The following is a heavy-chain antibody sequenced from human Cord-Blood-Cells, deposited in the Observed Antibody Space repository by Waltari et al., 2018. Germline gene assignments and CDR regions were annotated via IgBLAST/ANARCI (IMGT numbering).Heavy chain of an antibody. V-gene: IGHV4-4*02. J-gene: IGHJ4*02. CDR3: ARALTGAFDY. Sequence: QVQLQESGPGLVKPSGTLSLTCAVSGGSISSSNWWSWVRQPPGKGLEWIGEIYHIASTTDNPSRKRRVTISVDKSKNQFSLKLSSGTAADTAVYYCARALTGAFDYWGQGTLVTVSS. CDR1: GGSISSSNW. CDR2: IYHIAST. D-gene: IGHD3-10*01.